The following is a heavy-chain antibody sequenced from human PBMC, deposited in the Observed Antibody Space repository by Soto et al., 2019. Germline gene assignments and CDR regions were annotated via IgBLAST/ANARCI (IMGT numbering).Heavy chain of an antibody. Sequence: QVQLVESGGGVVQPGRSLRLSCAASGFTFSSYGMHWVRQAPGKGLEWVAVISYDGSNKYYADSVKGRFTISRDNSKNTLYLKMNSLRAEDTAVYYCAKERPLDYYDSSGGPGGFDPWGQGTLVTVSS. CDR3: AKERPLDYYDSSGGPGGFDP. J-gene: IGHJ5*02. V-gene: IGHV3-30*18. CDR1: GFTFSSYG. CDR2: ISYDGSNK. D-gene: IGHD3-22*01.